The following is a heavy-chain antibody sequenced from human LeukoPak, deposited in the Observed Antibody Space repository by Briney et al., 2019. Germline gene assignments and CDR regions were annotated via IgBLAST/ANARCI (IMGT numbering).Heavy chain of an antibody. CDR1: GGSFSGYY. V-gene: IGHV4-34*01. D-gene: IGHD3-10*01. Sequence: SETLSLTCAVYGGSFSGYYWSWIRQPPGKGLEWIGEINHSGSTNYNPSLKSRVTISVDTSKNQFSLKLSSVTAADTAVYYCARDRDEYYYGSGYHYYMDVWGKGTTVTVSS. J-gene: IGHJ6*03. CDR3: ARDRDEYYYGSGYHYYMDV. CDR2: INHSGST.